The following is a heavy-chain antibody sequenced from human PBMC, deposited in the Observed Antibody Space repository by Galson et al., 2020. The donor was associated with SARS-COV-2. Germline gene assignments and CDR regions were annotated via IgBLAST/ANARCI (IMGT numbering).Heavy chain of an antibody. D-gene: IGHD2-15*01. CDR2: ISPFFGTT. CDR1: GGTFSSYG. Sequence: SVKVSCKAPGGTFSSYGFSWVRQAPGQGLEWIGKISPFFGTTHYAQTFQGRVTIAADESTSTVYVELSSLTSEDTAVYYCARVGGLNWFDPWGQGTLVTVSS. V-gene: IGHV1-69*13. J-gene: IGHJ5*02. CDR3: ARVGGLNWFDP.